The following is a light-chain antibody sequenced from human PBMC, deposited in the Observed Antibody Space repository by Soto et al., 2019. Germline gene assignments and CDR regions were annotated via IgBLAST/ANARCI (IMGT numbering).Light chain of an antibody. Sequence: QAVVTQEPSLTVSTGGTVTLTCASSTGAVTSGYYPNWFQQKPGQAPRALIYSTSNKYSWTPARFSGSLLGVKAALTLSGVQPEDEAEYYCLLYYGGQLGVFGGGTKLTVL. CDR2: STS. V-gene: IGLV7-43*01. CDR1: TGAVTSGYY. J-gene: IGLJ2*01. CDR3: LLYYGGQLGV.